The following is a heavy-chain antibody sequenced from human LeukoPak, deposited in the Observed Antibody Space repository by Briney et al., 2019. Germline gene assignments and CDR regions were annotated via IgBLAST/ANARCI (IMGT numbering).Heavy chain of an antibody. CDR1: GFTFSSYS. J-gene: IGHJ5*02. Sequence: PGGSLRLSCAASGFTFSSYSMNWVRQAPGKGLEWVSSISSSSSYIYYADSVKGRFTISRDNAKNSLYLQMNSLRAEDTAVYYWARDPGLLWFGGGKFFDPWGQGTLVTVSS. CDR2: ISSSSSYI. CDR3: ARDPGLLWFGGGKFFDP. V-gene: IGHV3-21*01. D-gene: IGHD3-10*01.